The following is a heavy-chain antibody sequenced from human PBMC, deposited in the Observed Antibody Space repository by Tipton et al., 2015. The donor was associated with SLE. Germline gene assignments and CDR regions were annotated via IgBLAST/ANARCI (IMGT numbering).Heavy chain of an antibody. Sequence: RSLRLSCAASGFTFDDYAMHWVRPAPGKGLGWVSGISWNSGNIDYADSVKGRFTISRDNAKNSLYLQMNSLRAEDTALYYCARDYYASSGYWRLRYYFDYWCQGTLVTVSS. V-gene: IGHV3-9*01. CDR3: ARDYYASSGYWRLRYYFDY. D-gene: IGHD3-22*01. CDR2: ISWNSGNI. J-gene: IGHJ4*02. CDR1: GFTFDDYA.